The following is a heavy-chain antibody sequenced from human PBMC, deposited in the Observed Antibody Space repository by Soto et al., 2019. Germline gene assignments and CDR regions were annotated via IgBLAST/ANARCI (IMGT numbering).Heavy chain of an antibody. V-gene: IGHV4-59*11. J-gene: IGHJ3*02. D-gene: IGHD3-16*01. CDR3: AREGPLSGDAFDI. CDR2: VSHSGST. Sequence: SETLSLTCTVSGGSIISHLWSWIRQPPGKGLEWIGYVSHSGSTTHNPSLKSRVTISLDTSKNQVSLQLRSVTAADPAVYYCAREGPLSGDAFDIWGRGTKVTVSS. CDR1: GGSIISHL.